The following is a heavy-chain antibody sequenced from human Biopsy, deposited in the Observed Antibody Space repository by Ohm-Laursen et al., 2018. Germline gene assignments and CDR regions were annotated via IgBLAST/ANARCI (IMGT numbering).Heavy chain of an antibody. D-gene: IGHD3-22*01. Sequence: SSVKVSCKASGGTFSSDIFAWVRQAPGQRPEWMGDVMPFFGTAQYAPKLQGRVSMTADKTTYTAYMELTSLTSEDTAVYFCARHYYDTSGYNWFDPWGQGTLVTVSA. V-gene: IGHV1-69*06. CDR3: ARHYYDTSGYNWFDP. J-gene: IGHJ5*02. CDR2: VMPFFGTA. CDR1: GGTFSSDI.